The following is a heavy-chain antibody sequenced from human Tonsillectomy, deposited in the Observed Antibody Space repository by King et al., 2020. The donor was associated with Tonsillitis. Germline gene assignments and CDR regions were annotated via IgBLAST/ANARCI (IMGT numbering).Heavy chain of an antibody. V-gene: IGHV3-11*01. CDR3: ARTPPDGFGSYDLYYGLDL. J-gene: IGHJ6*02. CDR1: GFTFSDYY. CDR2: ISSSVGTT. Sequence: VQLVESGGGLVKPGGSLRLSCEASGFTFSDYYMSWIRQAPGKGLEWVSFISSSVGTTYYADSVKGRFTISRETAKNSLYLLMSSLRAEDTAVYYCARTPPDGFGSYDLYYGLDLWGQGTTVTVS. D-gene: IGHD5-12*01.